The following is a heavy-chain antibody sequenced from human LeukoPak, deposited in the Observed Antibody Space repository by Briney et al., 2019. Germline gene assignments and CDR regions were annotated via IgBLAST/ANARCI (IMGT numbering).Heavy chain of an antibody. J-gene: IGHJ4*02. D-gene: IGHD3-22*01. V-gene: IGHV3-23*01. CDR2: ISGGGGST. CDR3: ARRAGDYSHPYDY. Sequence: PGGSLRLSCAASGFTFSSYAMSWVRQAPGKGLEWVSAISGGGGSTYYADSVKGRFTISRDNSKNTFHLQMNSLRAEDTAVYYCARRAGDYSHPYDYWGQGTLVTVSS. CDR1: GFTFSSYA.